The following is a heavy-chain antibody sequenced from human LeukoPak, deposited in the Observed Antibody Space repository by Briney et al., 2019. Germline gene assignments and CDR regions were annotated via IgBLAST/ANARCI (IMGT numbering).Heavy chain of an antibody. CDR2: INHSGST. V-gene: IGHV4-34*01. CDR1: GGSFSGYY. CDR3: ARVEMATISRRRYFDY. J-gene: IGHJ4*02. Sequence: SETLSLTCAVYGGSFSGYYWSWIRQPPGKGLEWIGEINHSGSTNYNPSLKSRVTISVDTSKNQFSLKLSSVTAAGTAVYYCARVEMATISRRRYFDYWGQGTLVTVSS. D-gene: IGHD5-24*01.